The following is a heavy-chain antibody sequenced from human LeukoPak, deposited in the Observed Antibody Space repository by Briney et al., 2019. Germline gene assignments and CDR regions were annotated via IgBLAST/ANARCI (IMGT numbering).Heavy chain of an antibody. Sequence: PGWSLRLSCAASGFTFSIYSMAWVRQAPGKGLEWVSVISGGSAATFYADSVKGRFTISRDNSKNTMYLQISSLRSEDTAVYYCAREGDRGAEVADYFDYWGQGSLVTVSS. CDR1: GFTFSIYS. V-gene: IGHV3-23*01. D-gene: IGHD6-19*01. J-gene: IGHJ4*02. CDR2: ISGGSAAT. CDR3: AREGDRGAEVADYFDY.